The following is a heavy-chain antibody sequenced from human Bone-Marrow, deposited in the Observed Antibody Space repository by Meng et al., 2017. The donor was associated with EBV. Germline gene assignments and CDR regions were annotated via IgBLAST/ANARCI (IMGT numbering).Heavy chain of an antibody. J-gene: IGHJ4*02. CDR2: FYSVATT. CDR3: VRGYDYGDYVDF. Sequence: QLQGAGPGLVNPAEPLSLICTFSGGSISTPNYYWGWIRQPPGKGLEWIGTFYSVATTFYNPSLKSRLTISVDTSKNQFSLRLNSVTAADTAVYYCVRGYDYGDYVDFWGQGTLVTVSS. CDR1: GGSISTPNYY. V-gene: IGHV4-39*07. D-gene: IGHD4-17*01.